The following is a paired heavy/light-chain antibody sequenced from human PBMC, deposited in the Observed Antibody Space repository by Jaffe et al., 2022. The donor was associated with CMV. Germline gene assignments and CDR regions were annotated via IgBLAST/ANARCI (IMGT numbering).Heavy chain of an antibody. D-gene: IGHD5-12*01. Sequence: QVQLVESGGGLVKPGGSLRLSCAASGFTFSDYYMSWIRQAPGKGLEWVSYISSSSSYTNYADSVKGRFTISRDNAKNSLYLQMNSLRAEDTAVYYCARDNFGYSGPMDVWGKGTTVTVSS. CDR3: ARDNFGYSGPMDV. V-gene: IGHV3-11*06. J-gene: IGHJ6*03. CDR2: ISSSSSYT. CDR1: GFTFSDYY.
Light chain of an antibody. CDR2: GAS. J-gene: IGKJ1*01. V-gene: IGKV3-20*01. CDR1: QSVSSSY. CDR3: QQYGSSVWT. Sequence: EIVLTQSPGTLSLSPGERATLSCRASQSVSSSYLAWYQQKPGQAPRLLIYGASSRATGIPDRFSGSGSGTDFTLTISRLEPEDFAVYYCQQYGSSVWTFGQGTKVEIK.